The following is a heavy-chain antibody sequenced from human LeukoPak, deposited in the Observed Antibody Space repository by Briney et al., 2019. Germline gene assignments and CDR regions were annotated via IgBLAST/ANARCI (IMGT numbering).Heavy chain of an antibody. CDR3: GRLRDNWNDVNWFDP. V-gene: IGHV5-51*01. Sequence: GESLKISCKGSGYSFTSYWIGGVRQMPGKGREWVGIIYPCDSYTRYSPSFQGQVTISDDKSIHTPYATGSSLEASDIAMCYCGRLRDNWNDVNWFDPWGQGTLVTVSS. J-gene: IGHJ5*02. CDR2: IYPCDSYT. CDR1: GYSFTSYW. D-gene: IGHD1-1*01.